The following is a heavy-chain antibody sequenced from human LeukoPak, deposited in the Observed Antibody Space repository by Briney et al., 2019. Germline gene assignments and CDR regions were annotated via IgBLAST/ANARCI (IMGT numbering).Heavy chain of an antibody. CDR3: AKCSCGGFQGEYFDI. Sequence: GGSLRLSCAASGFTFDYYPMHWVRQAPGKVLEWVPGISWNSSRIGYADSVKGRFTISRDNAKHSLYMQMNSLRAEHTALYYCAKCSCGGFQGEYFDIWGQGTLVTVSS. J-gene: IGHJ4*02. V-gene: IGHV3-9*01. D-gene: IGHD3-9*01. CDR2: ISWNSSRI. CDR1: GFTFDYYP.